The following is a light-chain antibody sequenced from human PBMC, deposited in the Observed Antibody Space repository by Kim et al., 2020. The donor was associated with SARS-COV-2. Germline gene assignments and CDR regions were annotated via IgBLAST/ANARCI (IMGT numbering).Light chain of an antibody. J-gene: IGLJ2*01. V-gene: IGLV3-1*01. CDR2: QDS. CDR3: QAWDSSTGV. CDR1: KLGDKY. Sequence: SYELSQPPSVSVSPGQTASITCSGDKLGDKYACWYQQKPGQSPVLVIYQDSKRPSGIPERFSGSKSGNTATLTISGTQAMDEADYYCQAWDSSTGVFGGGTQLTVL.